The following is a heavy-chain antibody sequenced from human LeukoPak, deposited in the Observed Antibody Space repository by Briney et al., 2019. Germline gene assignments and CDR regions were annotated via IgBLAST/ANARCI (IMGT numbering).Heavy chain of an antibody. J-gene: IGHJ6*02. D-gene: IGHD3-16*02. CDR3: ARASRELSAPYYYYGMDV. CDR1: GFTFSSYS. Sequence: GGSLRLSCAASGFTFSSYSMNWVRQAPGKGLEWVSSISSSSSYIYYADSVKGRFTISRDNAKNSLYLQMNSLRAEDTAVYYRARASRELSAPYYYYGMDVWGQGTTVTVSS. CDR2: ISSSSSYI. V-gene: IGHV3-21*01.